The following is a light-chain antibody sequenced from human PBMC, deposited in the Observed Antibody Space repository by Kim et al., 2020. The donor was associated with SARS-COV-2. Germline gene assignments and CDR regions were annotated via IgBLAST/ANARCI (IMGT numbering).Light chain of an antibody. Sequence: SPGERATLSCRASQSVSSNLAWYQQEPGQAPRLLIYGASTRATGIPARFSGSGSGTEFTLTISSLQSEDFAVYYCQQYNNWPPLTFGGGNKVDIK. CDR2: GAS. V-gene: IGKV3-15*01. J-gene: IGKJ4*01. CDR3: QQYNNWPPLT. CDR1: QSVSSN.